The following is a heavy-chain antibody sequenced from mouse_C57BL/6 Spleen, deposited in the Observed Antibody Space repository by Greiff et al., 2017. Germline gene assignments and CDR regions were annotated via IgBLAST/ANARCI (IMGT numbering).Heavy chain of an antibody. CDR1: GYAFSSSW. D-gene: IGHD1-1*01. Sequence: QVQLQQSGPELVKPGASVKISCKASGYAFSSSWMNWVKQRPGKGLEWIGRIYPGDGDTNYNGKFKGKATLTADKSSSTAYMQLSSLTSEDSAVYFCARGEGYYGSSRYYYAMDYWGQGTSVTVSS. V-gene: IGHV1-82*01. CDR2: IYPGDGDT. J-gene: IGHJ4*01. CDR3: ARGEGYYGSSRYYYAMDY.